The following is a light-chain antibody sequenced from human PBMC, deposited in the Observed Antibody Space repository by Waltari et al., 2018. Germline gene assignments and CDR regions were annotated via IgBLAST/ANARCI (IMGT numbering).Light chain of an antibody. CDR3: QQTYITPLT. Sequence: DIQLTQSPSSLSASVGDRVTIPCRASQNINNFLNWYQQKPGKAPKLLIYRASSLQGGVPSRFSGSGSGTDFTLTVSSLQPDDFATYYCQQTYITPLTFGGGTKAEIK. V-gene: IGKV1-39*01. CDR1: QNINNF. CDR2: RAS. J-gene: IGKJ4*01.